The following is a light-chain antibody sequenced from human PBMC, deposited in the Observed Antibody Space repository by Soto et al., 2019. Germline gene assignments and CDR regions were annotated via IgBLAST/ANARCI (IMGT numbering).Light chain of an antibody. J-gene: IGKJ3*01. V-gene: IGKV1-12*02. Sequence: DIQMTQSPSSVSASVGVRVTITCRARQHINGWLAWYQQKPGKVPQLLISGTSTLQSGVPSRLSGSSSGSDVTLTISSLQPEDFAPYLCQPSDNFPFTFGPGPKVDI. CDR2: GTS. CDR1: QHINGW. CDR3: QPSDNFPFT.